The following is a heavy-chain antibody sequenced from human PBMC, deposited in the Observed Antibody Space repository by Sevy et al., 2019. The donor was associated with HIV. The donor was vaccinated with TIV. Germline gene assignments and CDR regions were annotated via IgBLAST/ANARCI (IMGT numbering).Heavy chain of an antibody. CDR2: ISYDGSNK. CDR3: AKGGQWLVRDWFDP. Sequence: GGSLRLSCAASGFTFSSYGMHWVRQAPGKGLDWVTVISYDGSNKYYADSVKGRFSIFRDNSKNTRNLQMNSLRVEDTAVYYCAKGGQWLVRDWFDPWGQGTLVTVSS. D-gene: IGHD6-19*01. V-gene: IGHV3-30*18. J-gene: IGHJ5*02. CDR1: GFTFSSYG.